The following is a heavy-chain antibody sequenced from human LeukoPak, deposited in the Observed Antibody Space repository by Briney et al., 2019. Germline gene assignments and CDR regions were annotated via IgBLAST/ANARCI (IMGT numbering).Heavy chain of an antibody. CDR2: IGTGTLK. CDR3: STDYTHGGT. D-gene: IGHD3-16*01. CDR1: GLTLRSFA. Sequence: GGSLRLSCAASGLTLRSFAMSWVRQAPGKGLEWVSFIGTGTLKSYTDSVKGRFTISRDNAKNSLYLQMNSLRAEDTAVYYCSTDYTHGGTWGQGTLVTVSS. J-gene: IGHJ4*02. V-gene: IGHV3-21*05.